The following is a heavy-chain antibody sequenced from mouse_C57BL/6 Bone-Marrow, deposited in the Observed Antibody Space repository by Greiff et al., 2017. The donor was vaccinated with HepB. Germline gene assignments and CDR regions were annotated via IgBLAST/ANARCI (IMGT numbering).Heavy chain of an antibody. CDR3: ARRGDSNYGFAY. J-gene: IGHJ3*01. D-gene: IGHD2-5*01. CDR1: GFTFSSYG. Sequence: EVKLQESGGDLVKPGGSLKLSCAASGFTFSSYGMSWVRQTPDKRLEWVATISSGGSYTYYPDSVKGRFTISRDNAKNTLYLQMSSLKSEDTAMYYCARRGDSNYGFAYWGQGTLVTVSA. V-gene: IGHV5-6*02. CDR2: ISSGGSYT.